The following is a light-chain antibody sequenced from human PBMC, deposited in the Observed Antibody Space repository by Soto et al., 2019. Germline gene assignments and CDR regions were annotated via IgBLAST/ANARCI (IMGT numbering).Light chain of an antibody. CDR2: GVT. CDR3: SSYTSSSFVI. CDR1: SSDVGTYNY. Sequence: QSVLTQPASVSGSPGQSITISCTGTSSDVGTYNYVSWYQQHPGKAPKLMIHGVTNRPSGVSNRFSGSKSGNTASLTISGLQAEDEADYYCSSYTSSSFVIFGGGTKLTVL. V-gene: IGLV2-14*01. J-gene: IGLJ2*01.